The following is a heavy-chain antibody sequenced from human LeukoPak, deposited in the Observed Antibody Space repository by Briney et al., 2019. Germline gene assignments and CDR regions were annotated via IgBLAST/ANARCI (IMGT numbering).Heavy chain of an antibody. J-gene: IGHJ4*02. D-gene: IGHD5-18*01. V-gene: IGHV4-34*01. CDR2: INHSGST. Sequence: SETLSLTCAVYGGSFSGYYWSWLRQPPGKGVEWVGEINHSGSTNYNPSLKRRVTISVDTSKNQFSLKLSSVTAADTAVYYCARGWDTAMVFDYWGQGTPVTVSS. CDR3: ARGWDTAMVFDY. CDR1: GGSFSGYY.